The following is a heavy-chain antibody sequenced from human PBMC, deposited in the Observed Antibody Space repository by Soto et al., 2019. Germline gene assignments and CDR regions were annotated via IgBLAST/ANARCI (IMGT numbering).Heavy chain of an antibody. D-gene: IGHD6-13*01. CDR1: GFTFSSYA. J-gene: IGHJ4*02. Sequence: GGSLRLSCAASGFTFSSYAMHWVRQAPGKGLEWVAVISYDGSNKYYADSVKGRFTISRDNSKNTLYLQMNSLRAEDTAVYYCARTGRLVRTSSSWSNYWGQGTLVTVSS. CDR2: ISYDGSNK. CDR3: ARTGRLVRTSSSWSNY. V-gene: IGHV3-30-3*01.